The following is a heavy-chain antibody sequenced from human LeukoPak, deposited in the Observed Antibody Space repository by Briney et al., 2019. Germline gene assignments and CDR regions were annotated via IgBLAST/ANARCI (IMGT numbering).Heavy chain of an antibody. CDR3: ARDNDFFDY. Sequence: SETLSLTCSVSGGSINTYYWSCIPHPAGQGREGIGHIRSSGSTHYNPALKSRVTMSLNTSKNQFSLKLTSVTAADTAVYYCARDNDFFDYWGQGTLVTVSS. CDR2: IRSSGST. CDR1: GGSINTYY. J-gene: IGHJ4*02. V-gene: IGHV4-4*07.